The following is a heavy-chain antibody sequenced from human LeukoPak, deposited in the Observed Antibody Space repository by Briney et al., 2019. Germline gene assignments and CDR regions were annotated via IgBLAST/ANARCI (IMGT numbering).Heavy chain of an antibody. J-gene: IGHJ4*02. CDR3: ASHSGSLR. CDR2: ISSSSSTI. CDR1: GFTFSSYS. V-gene: IGHV3-48*01. Sequence: TGGSLLLSCAASGFTFSSYSMNWVRQAPGKGLEWVSYISSSSSTIYYADSVKGRFTISRDNAKNSLYLQMNSLRAEDTAVYYCASHSGSLRWGQGTLVTVSS. D-gene: IGHD1-26*01.